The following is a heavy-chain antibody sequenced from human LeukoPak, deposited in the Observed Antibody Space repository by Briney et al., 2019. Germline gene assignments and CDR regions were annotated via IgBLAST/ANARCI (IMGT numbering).Heavy chain of an antibody. Sequence: GGSLRLSCAASGFTFSSYGMHWVRQAPGKGLEWVAVIWYDGSNKYYADSVKGRFTISRDNSKNTLYLQMDSLRAEDTAVYYCARDAFRDYYDSSGPNYWGQGTLVTVSS. V-gene: IGHV3-33*01. CDR1: GFTFSSYG. J-gene: IGHJ4*02. D-gene: IGHD3-22*01. CDR2: IWYDGSNK. CDR3: ARDAFRDYYDSSGPNY.